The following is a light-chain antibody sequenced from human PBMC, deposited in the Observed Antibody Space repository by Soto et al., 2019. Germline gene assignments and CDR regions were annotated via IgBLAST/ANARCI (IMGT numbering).Light chain of an antibody. CDR3: QQYNKWWT. V-gene: IGKV3-15*01. CDR2: GAS. CDR1: QSVSSN. Sequence: EIVMTQSPATLSVSPGERATLSCRASQSVSSNLAWYQQKPGQAPRLLIFGASTRATGIPATFSGSGSGTEFTLTISSLQSEDFAVYYCQQYNKWWTFGQGTKVEIK. J-gene: IGKJ1*01.